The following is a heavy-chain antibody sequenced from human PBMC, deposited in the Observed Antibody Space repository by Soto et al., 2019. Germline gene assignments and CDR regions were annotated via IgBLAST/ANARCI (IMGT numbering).Heavy chain of an antibody. CDR3: AKVGSGGTWAYDFDF. Sequence: GGSLSLSCAASGFNFWNYAMHWLRQSPGRCLEWVSGIPPKGGTTYFADSVTGRLTVSRDDTRSTLFLQLDSLRPDDTAVYYCAKVGSGGTWAYDFDFWGPGTLVTVSS. J-gene: IGHJ4*02. D-gene: IGHD2-8*02. CDR1: GFNFWNYA. CDR2: IPPKGGTT. V-gene: IGHV3-23*01.